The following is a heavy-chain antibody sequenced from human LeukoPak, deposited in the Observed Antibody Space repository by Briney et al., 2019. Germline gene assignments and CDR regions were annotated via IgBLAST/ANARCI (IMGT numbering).Heavy chain of an antibody. J-gene: IGHJ4*02. CDR2: ISASGGST. CDR1: GFTFTRYA. D-gene: IGHD4-17*01. V-gene: IGHV3-23*01. Sequence: GGSLRLSCAASGFTFTRYAMSWVRQAPGQGLEWVSAISASGGSTYFADSVKGRFTISRDNSKNLLYLQMNSLRVEDTAVHYCAKDRDTSTAQGFDYWGQGTLVTVSS. CDR3: AKDRDTSTAQGFDY.